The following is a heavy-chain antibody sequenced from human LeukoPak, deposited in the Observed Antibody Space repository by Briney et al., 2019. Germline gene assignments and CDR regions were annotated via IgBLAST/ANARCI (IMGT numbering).Heavy chain of an antibody. CDR2: TRNKANSYTT. CDR3: AREVISPSDAFDI. CDR1: GFTFSDHY. D-gene: IGHD2-21*01. J-gene: IGHJ3*02. V-gene: IGHV3-72*01. Sequence: GGSLRLSCAASGFTFSDHYMDWVRQAPGKGLEWVGRTRNKANSYTTEYAASVKGRFTISRDDSKNSLYLQMNSLKTEDTAVYYCAREVISPSDAFDIWGQGPMVTVSS.